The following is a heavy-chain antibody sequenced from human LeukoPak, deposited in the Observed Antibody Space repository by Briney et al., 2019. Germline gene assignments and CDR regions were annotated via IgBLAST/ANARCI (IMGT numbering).Heavy chain of an antibody. CDR2: INHSGST. J-gene: IGHJ4*02. V-gene: IGHV4-34*01. CDR1: GGSFSGYY. D-gene: IGHD3-22*01. Sequence: PSETLSLTCAVYGGSFSGYYWSWIRQPPGKGLEWIGEINHSGSTNYNPSLKSRVTISVDTSKNQFSLKLSSVTAADTAVYYCARSKRAPYDSSGYYYVSEYYFDYWGQGTLVTVSS. CDR3: ARSKRAPYDSSGYYYVSEYYFDY.